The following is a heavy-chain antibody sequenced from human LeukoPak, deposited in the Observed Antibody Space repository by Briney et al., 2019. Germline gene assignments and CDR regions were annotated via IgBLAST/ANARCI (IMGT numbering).Heavy chain of an antibody. V-gene: IGHV4-59*01. CDR3: ARAVGGAAGGLFDP. Sequence: SETLSLTCTVSGGSISSYYWRWIRQPPGRGLEWIGYIYYSGSTNYNPSLKSRVTISVDTSKNQFSLKLSSVTAADTAVYYCARAVGGAAGGLFDPWGQGTLVTVSS. D-gene: IGHD6-13*01. CDR1: GGSISSYY. J-gene: IGHJ5*02. CDR2: IYYSGST.